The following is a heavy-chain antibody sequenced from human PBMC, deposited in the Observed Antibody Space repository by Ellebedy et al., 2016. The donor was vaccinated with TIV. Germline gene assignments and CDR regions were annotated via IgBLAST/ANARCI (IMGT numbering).Heavy chain of an antibody. V-gene: IGHV4-59*11. CDR1: LGSISGHY. Sequence: GSLRLXCTVSLGSISGHYWTWIRQPPGKGLEWIGDIYYTGSTSYSPSLTGRVTISIDTPKNQFSLKVTSVTAADTAVYYCAGEFRYDFWRGPLDHWGQGTLVTVSS. CDR3: AGEFRYDFWRGPLDH. D-gene: IGHD3-3*01. CDR2: IYYTGST. J-gene: IGHJ4*02.